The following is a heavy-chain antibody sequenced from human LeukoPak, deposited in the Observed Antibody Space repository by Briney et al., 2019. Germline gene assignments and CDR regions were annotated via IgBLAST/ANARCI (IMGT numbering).Heavy chain of an antibody. CDR1: GGSFSGYY. CDR3: ARGNYDFWSGYGADYGMDV. D-gene: IGHD3-3*01. Sequence: SETLSLTCAVYGGSFSGYYWGWIRQPPGKGLEWIGEINHSGRTNYNPSLKSRVTISVDTSKNQFSLKLSSVTAADTAVYYCARGNYDFWSGYGADYGMDVWGQGTTVTVSS. J-gene: IGHJ6*02. V-gene: IGHV4-34*01. CDR2: INHSGRT.